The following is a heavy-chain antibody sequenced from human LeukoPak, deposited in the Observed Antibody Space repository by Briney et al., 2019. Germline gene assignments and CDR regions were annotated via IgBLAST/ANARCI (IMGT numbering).Heavy chain of an antibody. CDR2: IRYDGSNK. Sequence: GGSLRLSCAASGFTFSSYGMHWVRQAPGKGLEWVAFIRYDGSNKYYADSVKGRFTISRDNSKNTLYLQMNSLRAEDTAVYYCAKDLYDSSGYYSSPFDYWGQGTLVTVSS. D-gene: IGHD3-22*01. V-gene: IGHV3-30*02. CDR1: GFTFSSYG. CDR3: AKDLYDSSGYYSSPFDY. J-gene: IGHJ4*02.